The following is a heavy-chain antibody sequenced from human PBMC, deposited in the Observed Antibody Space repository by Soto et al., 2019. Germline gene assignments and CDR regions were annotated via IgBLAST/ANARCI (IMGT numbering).Heavy chain of an antibody. CDR2: IYYSGST. V-gene: IGHV4-30-4*01. Sequence: SETLSLTCTVSGGSISSGDYYWSWIRQPPGKGLEWIGYIYYSGSTYYNPSLTSRITISVDTSKNQFSLKLSSVTAADTAVYYCARGRGYSYGLDPWGQGTQVTVSS. CDR3: ARGRGYSYGLDP. J-gene: IGHJ5*02. CDR1: GGSISSGDYY. D-gene: IGHD5-18*01.